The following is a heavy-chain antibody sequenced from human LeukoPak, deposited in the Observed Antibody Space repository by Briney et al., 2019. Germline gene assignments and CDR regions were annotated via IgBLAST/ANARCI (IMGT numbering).Heavy chain of an antibody. CDR2: IYYSGST. D-gene: IGHD6-13*01. CDR1: GGSISSYY. CDR3: ASSPGSWLYYFDY. J-gene: IGHJ4*02. V-gene: IGHV4-59*01. Sequence: SETLSLTCTVSGGSISSYYWSWIRQPPGKGLEWIGSIYYSGSTYYNPSLKSRVTISVDTSKNQFSLKLSSVTAADTAVYYCASSPGSWLYYFDYWGQGTLVTVSS.